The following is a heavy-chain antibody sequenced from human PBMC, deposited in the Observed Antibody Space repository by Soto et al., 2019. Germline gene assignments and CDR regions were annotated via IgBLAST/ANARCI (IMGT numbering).Heavy chain of an antibody. CDR1: GFTFSSFA. CDR2: ITFRGDYT. J-gene: IGHJ4*02. D-gene: IGHD3-10*01. CDR3: AKLGTMGVFES. V-gene: IGHV3-23*01. Sequence: EVQLLESGGALVQPGGSLRLSCAASGFTFSSFAMSWVRQAPGKGLEWLAGITFRGDYTYYADSVKGRFTLSRDNSRNRLDLEMNSLQVEDTALYYCAKLGTMGVFESWGQGTLLTVSS.